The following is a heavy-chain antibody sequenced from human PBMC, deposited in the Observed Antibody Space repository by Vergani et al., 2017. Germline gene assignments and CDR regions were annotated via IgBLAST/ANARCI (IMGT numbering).Heavy chain of an antibody. D-gene: IGHD1-26*01. CDR3: ARGLVGCVAIPPIDS. CDR1: GGSISRGSYY. Sequence: QVQLQESGPRLVRSSQTLSLTCVVSGGSISRGSYYWSWIRQSAGKGLEWIGHKSSRGRINYNPSLSSRVTVSVDASKHQFSLIWNSVTVADKAVYYGARGLVGCVAIPPIDSWDQGLLVTVSS. V-gene: IGHV4-61*02. CDR2: KSSRGRI. J-gene: IGHJ4*02.